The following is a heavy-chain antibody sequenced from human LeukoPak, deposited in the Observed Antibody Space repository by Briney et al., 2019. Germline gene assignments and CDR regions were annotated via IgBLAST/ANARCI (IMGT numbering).Heavy chain of an antibody. J-gene: IGHJ4*02. CDR1: GFTFSSYA. D-gene: IGHD1-26*01. V-gene: IGHV3-23*01. CDR2: ISGSGGAT. Sequence: GGSLRLSCAASGFTFSSYAMSWVRQAPGKGLEWVSAISGSGGATYYADSVRGRFTISRDNSKNTLYLQMNSLRAEDTAVYYCANSRRGSGSSDYWGQGTLVTVSS. CDR3: ANSRRGSGSSDY.